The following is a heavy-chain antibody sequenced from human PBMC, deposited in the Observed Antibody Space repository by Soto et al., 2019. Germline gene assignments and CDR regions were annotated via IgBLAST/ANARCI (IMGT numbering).Heavy chain of an antibody. Sequence: QVQLVESGGGVVQPGRSLRLSCAASGFTFSNFGMHWVRQAPGKGLEWVAIIWYDASNKYYADSVKGRFTISRDSSKNTLYLQMNSLRAEDTAVYYCARYTPGRAFDYWGQGTLVSVSS. V-gene: IGHV3-33*01. J-gene: IGHJ4*02. CDR2: IWYDASNK. CDR1: GFTFSNFG. CDR3: ARYTPGRAFDY. D-gene: IGHD3-10*01.